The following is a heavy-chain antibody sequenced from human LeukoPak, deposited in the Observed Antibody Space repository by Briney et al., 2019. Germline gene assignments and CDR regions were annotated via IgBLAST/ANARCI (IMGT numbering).Heavy chain of an antibody. CDR1: GGSFSGYY. Sequence: SETLSLTCAVYGGSFSGYYWSWLRQPPGKGLEWIGEINHSGSTNYNPSLKSRVTISVDTSKNQFSLKLSSVTAADTAVYYCARRRRDGYNYFDYWGQGTLVTVSS. CDR3: ARRRRDGYNYFDY. V-gene: IGHV4-34*01. CDR2: INHSGST. D-gene: IGHD5-24*01. J-gene: IGHJ4*02.